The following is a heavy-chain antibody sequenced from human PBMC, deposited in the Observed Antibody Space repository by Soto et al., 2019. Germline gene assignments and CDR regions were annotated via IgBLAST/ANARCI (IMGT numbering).Heavy chain of an antibody. J-gene: IGHJ6*02. V-gene: IGHV1-69*01. D-gene: IGHD2-2*01. CDR3: ARSQRSSTSLENYYYYYYGMDV. Sequence: QVQLVQSGAEVKKPGSSVKVSCKASGGTFSSYAISWVRQAPGQGLEWMGGIIPIPGTANYAQKFQGRVTITADEYTSTAYMELRSLRSEDTAVYYYARSQRSSTSLENYYYYYYGMDVWGQGTTVTVSS. CDR1: GGTFSSYA. CDR2: IIPIPGTA.